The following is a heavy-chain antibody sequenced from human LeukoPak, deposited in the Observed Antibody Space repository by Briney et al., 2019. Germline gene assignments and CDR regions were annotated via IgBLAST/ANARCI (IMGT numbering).Heavy chain of an antibody. CDR2: INPSGGST. D-gene: IGHD3-10*01. J-gene: IGHJ4*02. Sequence: ASVKVSCKASGYTFTSYYMHWVRQAPRQGLEWMGIINPSGGSTSYAQKFQGRVTMTRDTSTSTVYMELSSLRSEDTAVYYCAIQTYYYGSGSYYSTALDYWGQGTLVTVSS. V-gene: IGHV1-46*03. CDR1: GYTFTSYY. CDR3: AIQTYYYGSGSYYSTALDY.